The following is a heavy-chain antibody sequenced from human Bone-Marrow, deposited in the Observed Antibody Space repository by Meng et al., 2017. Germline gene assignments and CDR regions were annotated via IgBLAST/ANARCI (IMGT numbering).Heavy chain of an antibody. Sequence: ASVKSCKASGYTFTGYYMHWVRQAPGQGLEWMGRINPNSGGTNYAQKFQGRGTMTRDTSISTAYMELSRLRSDDTAVYYCARAVRDIVVVVAAFPLDYWGQGTLVTVSS. V-gene: IGHV1-2*06. D-gene: IGHD2-15*01. CDR3: ARAVRDIVVVVAAFPLDY. CDR2: INPNSGGT. CDR1: GYTFTGYY. J-gene: IGHJ4*02.